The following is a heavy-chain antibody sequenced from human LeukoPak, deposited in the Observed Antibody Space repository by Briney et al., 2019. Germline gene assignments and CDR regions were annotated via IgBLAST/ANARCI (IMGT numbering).Heavy chain of an antibody. CDR3: AKSTYCSGGSCWRPFDY. CDR2: ISSSGSTI. Sequence: GSLRLSCAASGFTFSDYYMSWIRQAPGKGLEWVSYISSSGSTIYYADSVKGRFTISRDNAKNSLYLQMNSLRAEDTALYYCAKSTYCSGGSCWRPFDYWGQGTLVTVSS. CDR1: GFTFSDYY. J-gene: IGHJ4*02. D-gene: IGHD2-15*01. V-gene: IGHV3-11*01.